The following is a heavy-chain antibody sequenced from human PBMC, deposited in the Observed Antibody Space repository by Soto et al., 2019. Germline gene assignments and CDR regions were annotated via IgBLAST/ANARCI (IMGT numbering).Heavy chain of an antibody. V-gene: IGHV4-59*13. CDR3: ARGYDYGDY. CDR1: GGSISGDY. J-gene: IGHJ4*02. Sequence: SETLSLTCTVSGGSISGDYWSWVRQPPGKGLEWIGFTHHSETAYYNPSLKSRVTISVDTSKNQFSLKLSSVTAADTAVYYCARGYDYGDYWGQGTLVTVSS. D-gene: IGHD2-2*01. CDR2: THHSETA.